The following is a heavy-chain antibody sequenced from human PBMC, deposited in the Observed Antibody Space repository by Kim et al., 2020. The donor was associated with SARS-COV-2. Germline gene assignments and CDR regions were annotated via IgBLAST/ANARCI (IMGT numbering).Heavy chain of an antibody. CDR1: GYSFTSYW. V-gene: IGHV5-10-1*01. Sequence: GESLKISCKGSGYSFTSYWISWVRQMPGKGLEWMGRIDPSDSYTNYSPSFQGHVTISADKSISTAYLQWSSLKASDTAMYYCASFGGYLVDFDYWGQGTLVTVPS. J-gene: IGHJ4*02. CDR2: IDPSDSYT. D-gene: IGHD3-16*01. CDR3: ASFGGYLVDFDY.